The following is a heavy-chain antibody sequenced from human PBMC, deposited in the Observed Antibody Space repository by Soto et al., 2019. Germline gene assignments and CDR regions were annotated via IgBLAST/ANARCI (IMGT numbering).Heavy chain of an antibody. CDR3: SKDAVSYNGKWDWFDS. D-gene: IGHD1-26*01. J-gene: IGHJ5*01. CDR2: LGGGETDT. V-gene: IGHV3-23*01. CDR1: RFTFSDFA. Sequence: DVQLLESGGGLVQPGGSLTLSCAASRFTFSDFAMSWVRQAPGKGLEWVSSLGGGETDTYYADSVKGRFTISRDNSKNTLYWQMDSLRDEDTAIYYCSKDAVSYNGKWDWFDSWGQGTLVTVSS.